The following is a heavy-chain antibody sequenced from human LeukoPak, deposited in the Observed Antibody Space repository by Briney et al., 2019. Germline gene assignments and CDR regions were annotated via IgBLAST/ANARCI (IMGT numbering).Heavy chain of an antibody. Sequence: PGGSLRLSCAASGFTFSYYYMRWIRQAPGKGLEWISYISTSDSTIYYADSVKGRFTISRDNAKNSLYLQMNSLRAEDTAVYYCARVFSVGGDYFDYWGQGTLVTVSS. CDR2: ISTSDSTI. CDR3: ARVFSVGGDYFDY. V-gene: IGHV3-11*01. CDR1: GFTFSYYY. D-gene: IGHD5/OR15-5a*01. J-gene: IGHJ4*02.